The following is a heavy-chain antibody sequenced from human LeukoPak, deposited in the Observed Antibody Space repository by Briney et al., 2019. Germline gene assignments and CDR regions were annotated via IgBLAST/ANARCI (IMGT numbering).Heavy chain of an antibody. CDR2: ISAYNGNT. J-gene: IGHJ5*02. Sequence: ASVKVSCKASGYTFTSYGISWVRQAPGQGLEWMGWISAYNGNTNYAQKLQGRVTMTTDTSTSTAYMELRSLRSDDTAVYYCARVRGIAAAGNDNWFDPWGQGTLVTVSS. V-gene: IGHV1-18*01. CDR3: ARVRGIAAAGNDNWFDP. CDR1: GYTFTSYG. D-gene: IGHD6-13*01.